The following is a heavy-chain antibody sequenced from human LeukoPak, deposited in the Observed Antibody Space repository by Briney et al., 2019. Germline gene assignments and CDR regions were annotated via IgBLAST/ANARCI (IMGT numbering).Heavy chain of an antibody. D-gene: IGHD3-3*01. CDR1: GFTFSSYA. CDR2: IIPIFGTA. CDR3: ARDKGVRFLEWLLKDNYYYGMDV. Sequence: GGSLRLSCAASGFTFSSYAISWVRQAPGQGLEWMGGIIPIFGTANYAQKFQGRVTITADESTSTAYMELSSLRSEDTAVYYCARDKGVRFLEWLLKDNYYYGMDVWGQGTTVTVSS. J-gene: IGHJ6*02. V-gene: IGHV1-69*01.